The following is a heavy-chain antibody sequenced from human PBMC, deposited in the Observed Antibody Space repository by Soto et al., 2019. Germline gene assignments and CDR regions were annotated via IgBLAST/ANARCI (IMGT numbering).Heavy chain of an antibody. CDR2: ISYDGSDT. CDR1: GFKFNSDG. V-gene: IGHV3-33*01. J-gene: IGHJ5*02. Sequence: QEQLVQSGGGVVQPGRSLRLSCAASGFKFNSDGMHWVRQAPGKGLEWVAVISYDGSDTSYGDSVKGRFTISRDNSKNTLHLQMSSLRLDDTAVYYCARDRFGGTEGTNWLDPWGQGSLVTVSS. CDR3: ARDRFGGTEGTNWLDP. D-gene: IGHD3-10*01.